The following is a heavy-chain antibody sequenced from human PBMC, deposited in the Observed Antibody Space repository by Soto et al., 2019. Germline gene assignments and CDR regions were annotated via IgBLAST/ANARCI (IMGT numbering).Heavy chain of an antibody. CDR3: ASGGTVPLYYYYYGMDV. V-gene: IGHV1-69*13. CDR1: GGTFSSYA. J-gene: IGHJ6*02. D-gene: IGHD3-16*01. CDR2: IIPIFGTA. Sequence: SVKVSCKASGGTFSSYAISWVRQAPGQGLEWMGGIIPIFGTANYAQKFQDRVTITADESTSTAYMELSSLRSEDTAVYYCASGGTVPLYYYYYGMDVWGQGTTVTVSS.